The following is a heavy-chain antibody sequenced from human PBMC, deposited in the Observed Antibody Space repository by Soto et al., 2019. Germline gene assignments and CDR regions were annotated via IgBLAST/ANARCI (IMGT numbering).Heavy chain of an antibody. CDR1: GYTFTGYY. CDR3: ARGRYYYNSSGSFFDD. D-gene: IGHD3-22*01. Sequence: ASVKVSCRASGYTFTGYYMHWVRQAPGQGLEWMGWINPNSGGTNYAQKFQGRVTMTRDTSISTAYMELSRLRSDDTAVYYCARGRYYYNSSGSFFDDWGDGTLV. J-gene: IGHJ4*01. CDR2: INPNSGGT. V-gene: IGHV1-2*02.